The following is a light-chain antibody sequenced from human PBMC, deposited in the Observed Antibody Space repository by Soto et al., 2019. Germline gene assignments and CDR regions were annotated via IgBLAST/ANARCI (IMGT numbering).Light chain of an antibody. V-gene: IGKV3-20*01. CDR3: QHYGTSPPMYT. J-gene: IGKJ2*01. CDR2: RAS. Sequence: EIVLTQSPGTLSLSPGERATLSCRASQSVTSGYLGWYQQKPGQAPRLLISRASSRATGISDRFSGSGSGTDFALTISRLEPEDCAGYYCQHYGTSPPMYTFGQGTKVEIK. CDR1: QSVTSGY.